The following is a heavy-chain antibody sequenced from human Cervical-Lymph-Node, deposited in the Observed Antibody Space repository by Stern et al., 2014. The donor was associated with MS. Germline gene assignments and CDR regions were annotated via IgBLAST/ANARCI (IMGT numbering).Heavy chain of an antibody. CDR1: GFSFSTGEVG. Sequence: QITLKESGPTLVKPTQTLTLTCTFSGFSFSTGEVGVGWIRQPPGKALEWLSLRYLDEDKRYSPSLQGRLTITKDTSKSQVVLTMTNMDPVDTATHYCTRSRSYTYGAKRAWYFDLWGRGTHVTVAS. J-gene: IGHJ2*01. D-gene: IGHD4-23*01. V-gene: IGHV2-5*02. CDR2: RYLDEDK. CDR3: TRSRSYTYGAKRAWYFDL.